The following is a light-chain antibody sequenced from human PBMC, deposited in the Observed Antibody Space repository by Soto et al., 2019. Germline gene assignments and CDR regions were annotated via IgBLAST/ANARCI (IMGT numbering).Light chain of an antibody. CDR2: DNN. CDR3: GTWESYLSGLYV. CDR1: GSNIGSNS. J-gene: IGLJ1*01. V-gene: IGLV1-51*01. Sequence: QSVLTQPPSVSAAPGQTVTISCSGSGSNIGSNSVSWYQQVPGTAPKLLLYDNNKRPSGIPDRFSGSKSGTSATLGITGLQTADEADYYCGTWESYLSGLYVFGTGTKVTVL.